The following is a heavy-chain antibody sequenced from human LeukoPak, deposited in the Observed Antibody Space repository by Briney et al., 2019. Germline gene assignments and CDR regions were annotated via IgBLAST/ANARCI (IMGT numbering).Heavy chain of an antibody. J-gene: IGHJ4*02. CDR3: ARGEDILTGYSLDY. V-gene: IGHV4-59*01. D-gene: IGHD3-9*01. CDR1: GGSISSYY. CDR2: IYYSGST. Sequence: SETPSLTCTVSGGSISSYYWSWIRQPPGKGLEWIGYIYYSGSTNYNPSLTSRVTISVDTSKNQFSLKLSSVTAADTAVYYCARGEDILTGYSLDYWGQGTLVTVSS.